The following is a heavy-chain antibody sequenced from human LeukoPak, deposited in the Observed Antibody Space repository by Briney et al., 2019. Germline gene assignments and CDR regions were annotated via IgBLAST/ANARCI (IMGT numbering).Heavy chain of an antibody. J-gene: IGHJ4*02. CDR3: AKDVGVGATPKRFDY. CDR1: GFTFDDYA. CDR2: ISWNSGSI. D-gene: IGHD1-26*01. Sequence: PGGSLRLSCAASGFTFDDYAMHWVRQAPGKGLEWVSGISWNSGSIGYADSVKGRFTISRDNSKNTLYLQMNSLRAEDTAVYYCAKDVGVGATPKRFDYWGQGTLVTVSS. V-gene: IGHV3-9*01.